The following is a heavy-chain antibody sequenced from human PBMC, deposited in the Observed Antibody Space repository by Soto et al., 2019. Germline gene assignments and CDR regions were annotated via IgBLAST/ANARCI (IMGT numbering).Heavy chain of an antibody. CDR1: GGSISSGGYY. CDR3: ARVICSGGSCHAGGWFDP. Sequence: SETLSLTCTVSGGSISSGGYYWSWIRQHPGKGLEWIGYIYYSGSTYYNPSLKSRVTISVDTSKNQFSLKLSSVTAADTAVYYCARVICSGGSCHAGGWFDPWGQGTLVTVSS. CDR2: IYYSGST. J-gene: IGHJ5*02. V-gene: IGHV4-31*03. D-gene: IGHD2-15*01.